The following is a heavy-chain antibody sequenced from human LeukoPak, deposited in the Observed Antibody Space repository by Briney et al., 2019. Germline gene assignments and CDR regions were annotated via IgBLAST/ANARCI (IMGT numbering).Heavy chain of an antibody. V-gene: IGHV3-30*02. CDR2: IQNDGTKK. Sequence: PGGSLRLSCAASGFRSSSYGMNWVRQAPGNGLEWVSFIQNDGTKKCYADFVKGRFTISRENSVNTLYLQMDSLRPEDTAVYYCAKDAATHGWFDPWGQGTLVTVSS. CDR1: GFRSSSYG. D-gene: IGHD6-25*01. CDR3: AKDAATHGWFDP. J-gene: IGHJ5*02.